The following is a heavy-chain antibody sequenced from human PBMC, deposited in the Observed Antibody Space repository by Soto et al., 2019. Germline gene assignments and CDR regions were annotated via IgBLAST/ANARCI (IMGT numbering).Heavy chain of an antibody. J-gene: IGHJ6*02. V-gene: IGHV4-34*01. Sequence: PSETLSLTCAVYCGSFSGYYWSWIRQPPGKGLEWIGEINHSGSTNYNPSLKSRVTISVDTSKNQFSLKLSSVTAADTAVYYCARGRGYYYYYGMDVWGQGTTVTVSS. CDR3: ARGRGYYYYYGMDV. CDR1: CGSFSGYY. CDR2: INHSGST. D-gene: IGHD3-10*01.